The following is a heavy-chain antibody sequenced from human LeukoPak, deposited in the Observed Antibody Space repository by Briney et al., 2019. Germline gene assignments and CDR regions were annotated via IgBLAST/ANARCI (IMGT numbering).Heavy chain of an antibody. V-gene: IGHV3-66*01. J-gene: IGHJ6*03. D-gene: IGHD2-15*01. CDR2: IYSHGGT. CDR3: ARDSWWELKYYMDV. Sequence: GGSLRLSCAASGFTVSNNYMSWVRQAPGKGLEWVSLIYSHGGTNYADSVKGRFTIFRDNAKNSLYLQMNSVRAEDTAVYYCARDSWWELKYYMDVWGKGTTVTISS. CDR1: GFTVSNNY.